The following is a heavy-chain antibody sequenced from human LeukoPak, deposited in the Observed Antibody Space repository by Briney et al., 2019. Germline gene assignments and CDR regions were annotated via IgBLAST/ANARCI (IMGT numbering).Heavy chain of an antibody. CDR2: IRYDGSNK. V-gene: IGHV3-30*02. CDR3: ARGLNWFDP. Sequence: GGSLRLSCAASGFTFSSYGMHWVRQAPGKGLEWVAFIRYDGSNKYYADSVKGRFTISRDNAKNSLFLQMNSLRAEDTAVYYCARGLNWFDPWGQGTLVTVSS. CDR1: GFTFSSYG. D-gene: IGHD3-16*01. J-gene: IGHJ5*02.